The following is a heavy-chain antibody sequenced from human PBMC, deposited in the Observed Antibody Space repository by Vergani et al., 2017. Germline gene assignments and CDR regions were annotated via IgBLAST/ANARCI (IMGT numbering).Heavy chain of an antibody. Sequence: VQLVESGGGVVQPGRSLRLSCAASGFTFSSYYMSWVRQAPGKGLEWVSVIYSGGSTYYADSVKGRFTISRDNSKNTLYLQMNSLRAEDTAVYYCHSSGYFSIDYWGQGTLVTVSS. CDR2: IYSGGST. D-gene: IGHD3-22*01. CDR3: HSSGYFSIDY. CDR1: GFTFSSYY. J-gene: IGHJ4*02. V-gene: IGHV3-66*01.